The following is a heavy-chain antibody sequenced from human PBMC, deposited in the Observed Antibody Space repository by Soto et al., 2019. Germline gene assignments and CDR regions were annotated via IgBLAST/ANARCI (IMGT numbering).Heavy chain of an antibody. D-gene: IGHD1-7*01. J-gene: IGHJ6*03. CDR3: AREPLELPYYYYYDYRDV. V-gene: IGHV1-3*01. CDR1: GYTFTSYA. CDR2: INAGNGNT. Sequence: QVQLVQSGAEVKKPGASVKVSCKASGYTFTSYAMHWVRQAPGQRLEWMGWINAGNGNTKYSQKFQGRVTITRDTSASTAYMELSSLRSEDTAVYYCAREPLELPYYYYYDYRDVWGKGTTVTVSS.